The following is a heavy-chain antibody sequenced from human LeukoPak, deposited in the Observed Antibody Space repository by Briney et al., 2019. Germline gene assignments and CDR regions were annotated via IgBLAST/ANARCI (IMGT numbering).Heavy chain of an antibody. CDR2: IGTAGDT. CDR3: ARVRGYRYFDL. Sequence: PGGSLRLSCAASGFTFSSYDMHWARQATGKGLEWVSAIGTAGDTYYPGSVKGRFTISRENAKNSLYLQMTSLRAEDTAMYYCARVRGYRYFDLWGRGTLVTVSS. V-gene: IGHV3-13*01. CDR1: GFTFSSYD. J-gene: IGHJ2*01.